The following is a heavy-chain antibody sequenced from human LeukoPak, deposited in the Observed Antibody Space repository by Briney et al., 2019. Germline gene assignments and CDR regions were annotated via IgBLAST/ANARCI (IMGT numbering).Heavy chain of an antibody. V-gene: IGHV4-59*01. Sequence: SETLSLTCTVSGGSISSYYWSWIRQPPGKGLEWIGDIYYSGSTNYNPSLKSRVTISVDTSKNQFSLKLSSVTAADTAVYYCARVDGAVAGWYYFDYWGQGTLVTVSS. J-gene: IGHJ4*02. CDR3: ARVDGAVAGWYYFDY. CDR2: IYYSGST. CDR1: GGSISSYY. D-gene: IGHD6-19*01.